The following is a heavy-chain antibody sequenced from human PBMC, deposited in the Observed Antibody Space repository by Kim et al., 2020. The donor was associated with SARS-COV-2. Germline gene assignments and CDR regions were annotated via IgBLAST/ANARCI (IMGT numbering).Heavy chain of an antibody. J-gene: IGHJ6*02. V-gene: IGHV3-53*01. CDR3: ATGGDYYDSSGYYYLSGMDV. CDR2: IYSGGST. CDR1: GFTVSSNY. D-gene: IGHD3-22*01. Sequence: GGSLRLSCAASGFTVSSNYMSWVRQAPGKGLEWVSVIYSGGSTYYADSVKGRFTISRDNSKNTLYLQMNSLRAEDTAVYYCATGGDYYDSSGYYYLSGMDVWGQGTTVTVSS.